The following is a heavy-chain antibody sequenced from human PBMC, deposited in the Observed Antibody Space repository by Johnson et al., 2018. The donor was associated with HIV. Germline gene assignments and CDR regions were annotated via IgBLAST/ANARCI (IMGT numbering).Heavy chain of an antibody. V-gene: IGHV3-30*03. D-gene: IGHD7-27*01. CDR2: ISYDGGNK. CDR3: TGGRDLRAFDI. J-gene: IGHJ3*02. Sequence: QVQLVESGGGLVQPGGSLRLSCAASGFTVSSNYMSWVRQAPGKGLEWVAVISYDGGNKYYADSVKGRFSISRDNSNNTVYLQLNSLKTEDTAVYFCTGGRDLRAFDIWGQGTMVTVSS. CDR1: GFTVSSNY.